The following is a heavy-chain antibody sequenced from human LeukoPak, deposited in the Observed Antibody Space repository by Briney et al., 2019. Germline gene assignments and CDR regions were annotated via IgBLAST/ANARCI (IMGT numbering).Heavy chain of an antibody. J-gene: IGHJ4*02. CDR3: ARVSSSGWYVGYYFDY. CDR2: ISSSSSYI. D-gene: IGHD6-19*01. Sequence: GGSLRLSCAASGFTFSSYSMNWVRQAPGKGLEWVSSISSSSSYIYYADSVKGRFTISRDNAKNSLYLQMNSLRAEDTAVYYCARVSSSGWYVGYYFDYWGQGTLVTVSS. V-gene: IGHV3-21*01. CDR1: GFTFSSYS.